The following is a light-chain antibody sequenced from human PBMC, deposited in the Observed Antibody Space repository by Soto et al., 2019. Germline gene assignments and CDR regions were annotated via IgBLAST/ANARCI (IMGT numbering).Light chain of an antibody. Sequence: EIVMTQSPATLSVSPGERATLSCRASQSVSSNLAWYQHKPGQAPRLLIYGASIRATGVPAKFSGSGSGTEFTLTISSPQSEDFAVYSCQQYQKWPLTFGGGTKAEIK. CDR3: QQYQKWPLT. CDR1: QSVSSN. V-gene: IGKV3-15*01. CDR2: GAS. J-gene: IGKJ4*01.